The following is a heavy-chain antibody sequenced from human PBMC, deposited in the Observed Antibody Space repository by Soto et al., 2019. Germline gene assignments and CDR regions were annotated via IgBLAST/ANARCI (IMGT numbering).Heavy chain of an antibody. Sequence: PSETLSLTCTVSGGSISSYYWSWIRQPPGKGLEGIRYIYYSGSTYYNPTLKSRVTISVDTSKNQFSLKLSSVSAADTAVYYCAAGTSEYFQHWGQGTLVTVSS. V-gene: IGHV4-59*06. J-gene: IGHJ1*01. CDR2: IYYSGST. D-gene: IGHD6-13*01. CDR1: GGSISSYY. CDR3: AAGTSEYFQH.